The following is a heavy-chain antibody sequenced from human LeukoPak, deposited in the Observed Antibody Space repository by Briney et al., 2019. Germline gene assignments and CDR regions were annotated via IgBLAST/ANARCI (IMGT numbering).Heavy chain of an antibody. CDR2: ISGGGGDT. J-gene: IGHJ4*02. CDR3: AKDGRATITFDY. D-gene: IGHD5-24*01. Sequence: QPGGSLRLSCGASGFTFSSYAMSWVRQLPGEGLEWVSVISGGGGDTFYADSVKGRFTISRDNSKNTLYLQMNSLRAEDTAVYYCAKDGRATITFDYWGQGTLVTVSS. CDR1: GFTFSSYA. V-gene: IGHV3-23*01.